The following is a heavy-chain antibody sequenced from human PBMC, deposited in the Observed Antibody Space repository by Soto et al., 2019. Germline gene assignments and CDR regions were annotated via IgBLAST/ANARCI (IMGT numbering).Heavy chain of an antibody. V-gene: IGHV5-10-1*01. Sequence: GESLKISCKGSGYSFTSYWISSVRQMPGKGLVWMGRIDPSDSYTNYSPSFQGHVTISADKSISTAYQQWSSLKASDTAMYYCASSPRGYCSSTSCRELGNYYGMDVWGQGTTVTVSS. CDR1: GYSFTSYW. D-gene: IGHD2-2*01. J-gene: IGHJ6*02. CDR2: IDPSDSYT. CDR3: ASSPRGYCSSTSCRELGNYYGMDV.